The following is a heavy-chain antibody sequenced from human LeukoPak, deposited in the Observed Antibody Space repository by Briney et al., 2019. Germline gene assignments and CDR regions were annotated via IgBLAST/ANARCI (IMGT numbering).Heavy chain of an antibody. Sequence: LSCVVCGFAMSSSWMTWVRQVRGEGGEWVANINQDGSEKHYVDSVRGRFNISRDNARDSLYLQMNSLGDTAVYYCAREPGLGYAFDIWGQGTKVTVSS. V-gene: IGHV3-7*01. CDR1: GFAMSSSW. J-gene: IGHJ3*02. CDR2: INQDGSEK. D-gene: IGHD1-1*01. CDR3: AREPGLGYAFDI.